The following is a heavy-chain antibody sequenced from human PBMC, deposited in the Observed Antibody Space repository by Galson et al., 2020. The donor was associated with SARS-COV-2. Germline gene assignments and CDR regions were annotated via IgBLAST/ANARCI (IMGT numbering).Heavy chain of an antibody. CDR3: AREVVVVVATNWFDP. CDR1: GGSVSSTSFK. V-gene: IGHV4-39*02. J-gene: IGHJ5*02. Sequence: SETLSLTCSVSGGSVSSTSFKWGWIRQAPGKGLEWIGSIYSSGSTNSNPSLKSRVTMSLDTSKNHFSLKLSSVTAADTAVYYCAREVVVVVATNWFDPWGQGTLVTVS. CDR2: IYSSGST. D-gene: IGHD2-15*01.